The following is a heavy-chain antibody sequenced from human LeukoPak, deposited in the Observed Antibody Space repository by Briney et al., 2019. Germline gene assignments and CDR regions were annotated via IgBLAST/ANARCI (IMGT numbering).Heavy chain of an antibody. CDR2: IYHSGST. D-gene: IGHD2-2*01. Sequence: SETLSLTCTVSGYSISSGYYWGWIRQPPGKGLEWIGSIYHSGSTYYNPSLKSRVTISVDTSKNQFSLKLSSVTAADTAVYYCARPAVLPTAPGVYAFDFWGQGTMVTVSS. CDR3: ARPAVLPTAPGVYAFDF. J-gene: IGHJ3*01. V-gene: IGHV4-38-2*02. CDR1: GYSISSGYY.